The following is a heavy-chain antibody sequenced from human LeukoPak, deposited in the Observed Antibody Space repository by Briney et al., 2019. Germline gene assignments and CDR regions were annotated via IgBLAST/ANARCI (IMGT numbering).Heavy chain of an antibody. V-gene: IGHV3-23*01. D-gene: IGHD2-2*01. CDR3: AKDVPYYCSSTSCYVFDY. J-gene: IGHJ4*02. CDR2: ISGSGGST. Sequence: GGSLRLSCAASGFTFDDYGMSWVRQAPGKGLEWVSAISGSGGSTYYADSVKGRFTISRDNSKNTLYLQMNSLRAEDTAVYYCAKDVPYYCSSTSCYVFDYWGQGTLVTVSS. CDR1: GFTFDDYG.